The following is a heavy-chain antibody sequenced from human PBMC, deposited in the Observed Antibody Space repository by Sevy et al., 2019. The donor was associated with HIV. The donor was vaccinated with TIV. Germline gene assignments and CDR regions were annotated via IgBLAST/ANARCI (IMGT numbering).Heavy chain of an antibody. Sequence: GGSLRLSCAASGFTFSSYSMNWVRQAPGKGLEWVSSISSSSSYIYYADSVKGRFTISRDNAKNSLYLQMNSLRAEDTAVYYCARGRIAVAGNDAFDILGQGTMVTVSS. D-gene: IGHD6-19*01. V-gene: IGHV3-21*01. J-gene: IGHJ3*02. CDR1: GFTFSSYS. CDR3: ARGRIAVAGNDAFDI. CDR2: ISSSSSYI.